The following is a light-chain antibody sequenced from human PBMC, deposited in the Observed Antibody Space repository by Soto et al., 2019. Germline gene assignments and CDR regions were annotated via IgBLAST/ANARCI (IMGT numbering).Light chain of an antibody. Sequence: DIHMTQSPSSLSASVGDRGTITCRASQSITTYLNWYQQTSGEAPKLLIYAAARLQTGVPSRFSGSGSGTDFTLTISRLEPEDFEVYYCQQYGSSLFTFGPGTKVDI. CDR1: QSITTY. CDR3: QQYGSSLFT. V-gene: IGKV1-39*01. J-gene: IGKJ3*01. CDR2: AAA.